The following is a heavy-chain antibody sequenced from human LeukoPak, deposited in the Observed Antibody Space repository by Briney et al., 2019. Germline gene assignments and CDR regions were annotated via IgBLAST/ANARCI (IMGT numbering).Heavy chain of an antibody. CDR1: EFIFSSHS. CDR2: ISHTGSPT. D-gene: IGHD3-16*01. J-gene: IGHJ4*02. V-gene: IGHV3-48*02. Sequence: QPGGSLRLSCAASEFIFSSHSMNWVRQAPGKGLEWVAYISHTGSPTNYADSVKGRFTISRDNAKNSVYLQMNSLRDEDTAVYYCARDRGYCDSESCYRFFDSWGQGTLVTVSS. CDR3: ARDRGYCDSESCYRFFDS.